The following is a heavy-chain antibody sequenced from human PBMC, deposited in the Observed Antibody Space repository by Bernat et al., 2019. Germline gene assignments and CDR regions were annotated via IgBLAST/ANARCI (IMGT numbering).Heavy chain of an antibody. CDR3: ARDSSRIAAAGTDYYYYGMDV. J-gene: IGHJ6*02. V-gene: IGHV1-2*04. Sequence: QVQLVQSGAEVKKPGASVKVSCKASGYTFTGYYMHWVRRAPGQGLEWMGWINPNSGGTNYAQKFQGWVTMTRDTSISTAYMELSRLRSDDTAVYYCARDSSRIAAAGTDYYYYGMDVWGQGTTVTVSS. D-gene: IGHD6-13*01. CDR2: INPNSGGT. CDR1: GYTFTGYY.